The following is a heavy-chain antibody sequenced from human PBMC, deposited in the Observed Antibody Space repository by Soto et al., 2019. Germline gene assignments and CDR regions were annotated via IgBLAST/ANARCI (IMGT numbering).Heavy chain of an antibody. CDR2: IYYSGST. D-gene: IGHD3-3*01. CDR3: ARDLGTYDFWSGYPRPLHFYMDV. Sequence: SETLSLTCTVSGGSISSYYWSWIRQPPGKGLEWIGYIYYSGSTNYNPSLKSRVTISVDTSKNQFSRKLSSVTAADTAVYYCARDLGTYDFWSGYPRPLHFYMDVWGKGTTVTVSS. V-gene: IGHV4-59*01. CDR1: GGSISSYY. J-gene: IGHJ6*03.